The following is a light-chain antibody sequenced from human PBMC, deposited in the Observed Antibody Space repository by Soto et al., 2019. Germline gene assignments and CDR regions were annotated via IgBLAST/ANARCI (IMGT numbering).Light chain of an antibody. Sequence: DIVMTQSPLSLPVTPGEPASMSCRSSQSLLHSSGHNYLDWYLQRPGQSPQLLIYLGSYRASGVPDRFRGSGSGTDFTLKISRVEAEDVGVYYCMQNLQTPITFGHGTRLEIK. CDR1: QSLLHSSGHNY. V-gene: IGKV2-28*01. CDR2: LGS. J-gene: IGKJ5*01. CDR3: MQNLQTPIT.